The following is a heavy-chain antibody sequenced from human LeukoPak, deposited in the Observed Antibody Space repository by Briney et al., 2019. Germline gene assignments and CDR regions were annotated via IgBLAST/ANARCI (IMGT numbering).Heavy chain of an antibody. V-gene: IGHV3-33*01. J-gene: IGHJ4*02. CDR3: ARDREQLVLDY. Sequence: GGSLRLSCAASGFXFSSYGIHWVRQAPGMGLEWVAVIWYDGSNKYYADSVKGRFTISRDNSKNTLYLQMNSLRAEDTAVYYCARDREQLVLDYWGQGTLVTVSS. CDR2: IWYDGSNK. D-gene: IGHD6-13*01. CDR1: GFXFSSYG.